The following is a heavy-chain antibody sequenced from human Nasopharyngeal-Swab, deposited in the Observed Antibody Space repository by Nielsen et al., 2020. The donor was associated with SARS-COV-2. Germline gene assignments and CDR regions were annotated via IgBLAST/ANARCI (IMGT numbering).Heavy chain of an antibody. D-gene: IGHD5-18*01. V-gene: IGHV3-11*04. CDR3: ARESSGYSYGYR. CDR2: ISSSGSTI. J-gene: IGHJ4*02. CDR1: GFTFSDYY. Sequence: GESLKISCAASGFTFSDYYMSWIRQAPGKGLEWVSYISSSGSTIYYADSVKGRFTISRDNAKNSLYLQMNSLRAEDTAVYYCARESSGYSYGYRWGQGTLVTVSS.